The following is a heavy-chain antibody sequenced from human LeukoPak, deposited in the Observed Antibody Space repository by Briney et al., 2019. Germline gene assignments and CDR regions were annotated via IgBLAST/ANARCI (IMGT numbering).Heavy chain of an antibody. CDR1: GFTFSSYS. CDR3: AISWYYYDSSGYKDFDY. D-gene: IGHD3-22*01. CDR2: ISSSSSTI. Sequence: GGSLRLSCAASGFTFSSYSMNWFRKAPGKGLEWVSYISSSSSTIYYADSVKGRFTISRDNAKNSLYLQMNSLRDEDTAVYYCAISWYYYDSSGYKDFDYWGQGTLVTVSS. V-gene: IGHV3-48*02. J-gene: IGHJ4*02.